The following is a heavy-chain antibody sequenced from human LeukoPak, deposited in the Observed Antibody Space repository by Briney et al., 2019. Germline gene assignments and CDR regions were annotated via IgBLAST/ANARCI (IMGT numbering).Heavy chain of an antibody. CDR1: GFTFSSYS. V-gene: IGHV3-21*01. J-gene: IGHJ3*02. CDR3: AREKLRDGAFDI. CDR2: ISSSSSYI. D-gene: IGHD5-24*01. Sequence: PGGSLRLSCAASGFTFSSYSMNWVRQAPGKGLEWVSSISSSSSYIYYADSVKGRFTISTYNAKNSLYLQMNSLRAEDTAVYYCAREKLRDGAFDIWGQGTMVTVSS.